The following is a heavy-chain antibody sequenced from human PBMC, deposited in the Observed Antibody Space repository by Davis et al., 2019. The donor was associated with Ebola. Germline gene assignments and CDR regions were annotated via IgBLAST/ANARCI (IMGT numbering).Heavy chain of an antibody. CDR3: AKDTMSSSWYYFDY. CDR1: GFTFSTHG. J-gene: IGHJ4*02. V-gene: IGHV3-23*03. D-gene: IGHD6-13*01. Sequence: GESLKISCTASGFTFSTHGMGWVRQAPGKGLEWVSVIYSGGSTYHADSVKGRFTISRDNSKNTLYLQMNSLRAEDTAVYYCAKDTMSSSWYYFDYWGQGTLVTVSS. CDR2: IYSGGST.